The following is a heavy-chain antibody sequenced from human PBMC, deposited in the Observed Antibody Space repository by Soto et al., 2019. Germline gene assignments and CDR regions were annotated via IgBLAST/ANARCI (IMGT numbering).Heavy chain of an antibody. J-gene: IGHJ4*02. CDR2: IYPSDSDI. D-gene: IGHD3-16*01. CDR3: DRSNDYIWGTYKYYYFDY. Sequence: GEALKISCQGSGYTFSIYWIGWVRQMPGKGLELMGIIYPSDSDIRYNPSFQGQVTIAADKSTSTAYLQWSSLKASDTAIYYCDRSNDYIWGTYKYYYFDYWGQGTRVTVSS. V-gene: IGHV5-51*01. CDR1: GYTFSIYW.